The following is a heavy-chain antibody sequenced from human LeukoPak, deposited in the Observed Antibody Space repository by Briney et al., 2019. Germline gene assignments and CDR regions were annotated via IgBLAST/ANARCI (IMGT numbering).Heavy chain of an antibody. Sequence: SETLSLPCTVSGYYNSSGYYWGWIRHPPGKGLEWIGSIYHSGSTYYNPSLKSRVTISVDTSKNQCSLKLSSVTAADTAVYYWARVHTAIANWFDPWGQGTLVTVSA. CDR3: ARVHTAIANWFDP. CDR1: GYYNSSGYY. CDR2: IYHSGST. D-gene: IGHD5-18*01. V-gene: IGHV4-38-2*02. J-gene: IGHJ5*02.